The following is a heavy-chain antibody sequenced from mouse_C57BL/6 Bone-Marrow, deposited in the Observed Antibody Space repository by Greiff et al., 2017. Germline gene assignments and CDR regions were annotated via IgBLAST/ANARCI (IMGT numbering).Heavy chain of an antibody. Sequence: EVQLQQSGAELVKPGASVKLSCTASGFTFKGYCMNWVKQRPEKGLEWIGWIDPGDGDTEYASKFQGKATITADTSSNTAYLQLSSLTSEDSAVYYCPTTAMDYWGQGTSVTVSS. CDR3: PTTAMDY. CDR2: IDPGDGDT. V-gene: IGHV14-4*01. CDR1: GFTFKGYC. J-gene: IGHJ4*01.